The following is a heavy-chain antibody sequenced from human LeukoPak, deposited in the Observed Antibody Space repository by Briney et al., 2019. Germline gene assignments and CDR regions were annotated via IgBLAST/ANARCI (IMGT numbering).Heavy chain of an antibody. CDR2: MNPNSGAT. V-gene: IGHV1-8*01. CDR3: ARAPPSWGFDY. J-gene: IGHJ4*02. D-gene: IGHD7-27*01. CDR1: GYTFTSYD. Sequence: ASVKVSCKASGYTFTSYDINWLRQATGQGPEWMGWMNPNSGATGYAQKFQGRVTMTRSTSINTAYMELSSLRSEDTAVYYCARAPPSWGFDYWGQGTLVTVSS.